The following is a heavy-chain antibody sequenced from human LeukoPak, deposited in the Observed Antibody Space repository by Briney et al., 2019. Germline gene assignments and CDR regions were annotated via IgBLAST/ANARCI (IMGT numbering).Heavy chain of an antibody. CDR3: ARNILARYGAFDI. Sequence: SQTLSLTCTVSGGSISSGSYYWSWIRQPAGKGLEWIGRIYTSGSTNYNPSLKSRVTISVDTSKNQFSLKLTSVTAADTAVYYCARNILARYGAFDIWGQGTMVTVSS. J-gene: IGHJ3*02. V-gene: IGHV4-61*02. D-gene: IGHD1-1*01. CDR2: IYTSGST. CDR1: GGSISSGSYY.